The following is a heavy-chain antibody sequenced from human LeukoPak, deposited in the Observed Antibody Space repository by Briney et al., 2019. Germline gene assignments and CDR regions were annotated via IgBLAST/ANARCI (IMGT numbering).Heavy chain of an antibody. Sequence: PSETLSLTCTVSGGSISSSSYYWGWIRQPPGKGLEWIGSIYYSGSTYYNPSLKSRVTISVDTSKNQFSLKLSSVTAADTAVYYCARLPEYSYGLGVDYWGQGTLVTVSS. CDR2: IYYSGST. D-gene: IGHD5-18*01. J-gene: IGHJ4*02. CDR1: GGSISSSSYY. V-gene: IGHV4-39*01. CDR3: ARLPEYSYGLGVDY.